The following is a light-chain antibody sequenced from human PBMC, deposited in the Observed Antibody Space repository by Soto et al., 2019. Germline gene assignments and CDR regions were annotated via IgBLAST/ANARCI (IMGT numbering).Light chain of an antibody. Sequence: DILMTQSPDSLAVSLGERATINCKSSQSVLYSSNNKNYLAWYQRKPGQPPRLLVYWASTRESGVPDRFSGSGSGTVFALTISSLQAEDVAVYYCQQYYSTPLTFGGGTKVDIK. CDR3: QQYYSTPLT. CDR2: WAS. CDR1: QSVLYSSNNKNY. J-gene: IGKJ4*01. V-gene: IGKV4-1*01.